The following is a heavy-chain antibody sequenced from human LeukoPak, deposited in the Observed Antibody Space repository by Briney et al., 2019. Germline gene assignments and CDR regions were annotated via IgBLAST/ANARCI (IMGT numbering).Heavy chain of an antibody. Sequence: ASVKVSCKASGYTFTSYYIHSVRQAPGQGLEWMGIITPSRADTNYAQKFQGRVTITRDTSTSTVYMELSALRSEDTAVYYCARERPRTCYFDSWGQGTLVTASS. CDR1: GYTFTSYY. CDR3: ARERPRTCYFDS. J-gene: IGHJ4*03. V-gene: IGHV1-46*01. CDR2: ITPSRADT. D-gene: IGHD2-2*01.